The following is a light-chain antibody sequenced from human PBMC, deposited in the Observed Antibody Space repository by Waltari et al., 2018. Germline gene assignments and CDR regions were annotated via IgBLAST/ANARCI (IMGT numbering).Light chain of an antibody. J-gene: IGLJ2*01. CDR3: QVWESSVV. CDR1: RIGSKS. Sequence: SYVLTQPPSVSVAPGQTARITCGGDRIGSKSVHWYQKKPGQAPVLVVFDDSDQPSGISGRFSGSISGPTATLTISRVEAGDEADYYCQVWESSVVFGGGTKLTVL. V-gene: IGLV3-21*02. CDR2: DDS.